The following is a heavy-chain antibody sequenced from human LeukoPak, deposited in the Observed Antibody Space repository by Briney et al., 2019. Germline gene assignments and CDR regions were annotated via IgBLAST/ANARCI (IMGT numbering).Heavy chain of an antibody. CDR1: GFTFSSYE. J-gene: IGHJ4*02. V-gene: IGHV3-48*03. CDR3: ARGRPYYYDSSGYNDY. D-gene: IGHD3-22*01. Sequence: GGSLRLSCAASGFTFSSYEMNWVRQAPGRGLEWVSYISSSGSTIYYADSVKGRFTISRDNAKNSLYLQMNSLRAEDTAVYYCARGRPYYYDSSGYNDYWGQGTLVTVSS. CDR2: ISSSGSTI.